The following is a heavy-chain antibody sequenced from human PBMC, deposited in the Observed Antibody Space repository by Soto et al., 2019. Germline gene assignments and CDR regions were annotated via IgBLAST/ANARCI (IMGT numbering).Heavy chain of an antibody. CDR1: GGSISSYY. V-gene: IGHV4-59*01. Sequence: ETLSLTCTVSGGSISSYYWSWIRQPPGKGLEWIGYIYYSGSTNYNPSLKSRVTISVDTSKNQFSLKLSSVTAADTAVYYCARVRYYDILTGYYFDYWGQGTLVTVSS. CDR3: ARVRYYDILTGYYFDY. J-gene: IGHJ4*02. D-gene: IGHD3-9*01. CDR2: IYYSGST.